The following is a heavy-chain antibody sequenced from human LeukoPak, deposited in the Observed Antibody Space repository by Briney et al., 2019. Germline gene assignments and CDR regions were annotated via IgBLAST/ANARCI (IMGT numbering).Heavy chain of an antibody. Sequence: GGSLRLFCAASGFTFSSYSMNWVRQAPGKGQEWVSSISSSSSYIYYADSVKGRFTISRDNSKNSLYLQKNSLNAEDTAVYYCARGQYQRLWKNYTYSYYMDVWGKGTTVTVSS. V-gene: IGHV3-21*01. D-gene: IGHD2-2*01. CDR2: ISSSSSYI. CDR1: GFTFSSYS. J-gene: IGHJ6*03. CDR3: ARGQYQRLWKNYTYSYYMDV.